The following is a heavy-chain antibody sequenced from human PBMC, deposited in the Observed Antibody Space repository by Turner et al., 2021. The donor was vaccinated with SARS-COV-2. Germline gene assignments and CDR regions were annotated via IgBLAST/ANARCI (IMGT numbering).Heavy chain of an antibody. V-gene: IGHV3-30-3*01. J-gene: IGHJ4*02. CDR1: GYTFSSYA. D-gene: IGHD1-26*01. CDR2: ISYVGSNK. CDR3: ARGFSGNYYYFDY. Sequence: QVQLVESGGGVVQPGRSLRLSCDASGYTFSSYAMHWVRQAPGKGLEWGAVISYVGSNKCYADSVKGRFTISRDNSKNTLYLQMNSLRAEDTAVYYCARGFSGNYYYFDYWGQGTLVTVSS.